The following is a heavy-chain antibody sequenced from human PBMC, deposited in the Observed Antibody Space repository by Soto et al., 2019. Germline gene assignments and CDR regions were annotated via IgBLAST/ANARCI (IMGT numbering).Heavy chain of an antibody. CDR1: GGSISSHY. V-gene: IGHV4-59*11. J-gene: IGHJ4*02. CDR2: LYYTGST. Sequence: PSETLSLTCTVSGGSISSHYWSWVRQPPGKGLEWIGYLYYTGSTNYNASLKSQVTMSLDTSTNQFSLMLTSVTAADTAVYYCARVGATVTSQALGFDHWGQGILVTVSS. CDR3: ARVGATVTSQALGFDH. D-gene: IGHD4-17*01.